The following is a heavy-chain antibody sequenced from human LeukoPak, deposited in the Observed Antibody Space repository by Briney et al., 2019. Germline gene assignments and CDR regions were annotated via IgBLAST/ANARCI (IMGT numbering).Heavy chain of an antibody. CDR3: ARGYSGYDDY. CDR2: ISPDGGTT. Sequence: PGGSLRLSCAGSGYTFSRYWIHWVRQAPGKGLVWVSRISPDGGTTTYADSVKGRFTISRDNAKNTLYLQMNSLSGEDTAVYYCARGYSGYDDYWGQGTLVTVSS. CDR1: GYTFSRYW. D-gene: IGHD3-22*01. V-gene: IGHV3-74*01. J-gene: IGHJ4*02.